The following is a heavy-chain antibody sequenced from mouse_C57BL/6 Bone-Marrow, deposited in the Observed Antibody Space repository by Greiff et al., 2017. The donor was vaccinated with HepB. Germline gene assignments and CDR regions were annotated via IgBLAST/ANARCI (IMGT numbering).Heavy chain of an antibody. CDR1: GFTFSDYG. J-gene: IGHJ3*01. CDR3: ARPGGYYTWFAY. Sequence: EVMLVESGGGLVKPGGSLKLSCAASGFTFSDYGMHWVRQAPEKGLEWVAYISSGSSTIYYADTVKGRFTITRDNAKNTLFLPMTSLRSEDTAMYYCARPGGYYTWFAYWGQGTLVTVSA. V-gene: IGHV5-17*01. D-gene: IGHD2-3*01. CDR2: ISSGSSTI.